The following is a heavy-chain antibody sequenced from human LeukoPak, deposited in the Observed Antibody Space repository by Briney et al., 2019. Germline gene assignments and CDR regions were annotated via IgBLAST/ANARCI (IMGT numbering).Heavy chain of an antibody. CDR3: AKDLGYYDSRDGMDV. V-gene: IGHV3-11*01. J-gene: IGHJ6*02. Sequence: PGGSLRLSCAASGFTFSDYYMSWIRQAPGKGLEWVSYISSSGSTIYYADSVKGRFTISRDNAKNSLYLQMNSLRAEDTAVYYCAKDLGYYDSRDGMDVWGQGTTVTVSS. CDR2: ISSSGSTI. D-gene: IGHD3-22*01. CDR1: GFTFSDYY.